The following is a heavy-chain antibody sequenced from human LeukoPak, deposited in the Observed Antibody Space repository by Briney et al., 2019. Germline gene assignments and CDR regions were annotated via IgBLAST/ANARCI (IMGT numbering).Heavy chain of an antibody. CDR3: ARAHSSGWTFDY. CDR1: GYSISSGYY. J-gene: IGHJ4*02. V-gene: IGHV4-38-2*01. CDR2: IYHSGST. Sequence: SETLSLTCAVSGYSISSGYYRGWIRQPPGKGLEWIGSIYHSGSTYYNPSLKSRVTISVDTSKNQFSLKLSSVTAADTAVYYCARAHSSGWTFDYWARGTLVSVFS. D-gene: IGHD6-19*01.